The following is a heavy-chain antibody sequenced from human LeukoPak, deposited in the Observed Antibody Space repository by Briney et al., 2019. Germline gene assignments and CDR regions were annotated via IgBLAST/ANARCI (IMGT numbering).Heavy chain of an antibody. CDR1: GFTFSSYS. J-gene: IGHJ3*02. Sequence: GGSLRLSCAASGFTFSSYSMNWVRQAPGKGLEWVSSISSSSSYIYYADSVEGRFTISRDNAKNSLYLQMNSLRAEDTAVYYCARWHSEAFDIWGQGTMVTVSS. D-gene: IGHD2-21*01. V-gene: IGHV3-21*01. CDR2: ISSSSSYI. CDR3: ARWHSEAFDI.